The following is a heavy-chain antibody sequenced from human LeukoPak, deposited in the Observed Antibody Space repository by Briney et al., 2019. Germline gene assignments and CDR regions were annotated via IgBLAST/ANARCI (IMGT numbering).Heavy chain of an antibody. Sequence: SETLSLTCAVYGGSFSGYYWSWIRQPPGKGLKWIGEINHSGSTNYNPSLKSRVTISVDTSKNQFSLKLSSVTAADTAVYYCARGHWGQRPYYFDYWGQGTLVTVSS. J-gene: IGHJ4*02. CDR3: ARGHWGQRPYYFDY. CDR2: INHSGST. D-gene: IGHD3-16*01. V-gene: IGHV4-34*01. CDR1: GGSFSGYY.